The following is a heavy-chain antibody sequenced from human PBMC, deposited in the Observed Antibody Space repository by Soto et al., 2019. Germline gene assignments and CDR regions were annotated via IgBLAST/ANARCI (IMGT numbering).Heavy chain of an antibody. Sequence: GGSLRLSCAASGFTFDDYGIHWVRQAPGKGLEWVSGISWNSGSIGYADSVKGRFTISRDNAKNSLYLQMNSLRAEDTALYYCAKVRGSGSYYSEGFDPWGQGTLVTVSS. J-gene: IGHJ5*02. CDR3: AKVRGSGSYYSEGFDP. D-gene: IGHD3-10*01. CDR2: ISWNSGSI. V-gene: IGHV3-9*01. CDR1: GFTFDDYG.